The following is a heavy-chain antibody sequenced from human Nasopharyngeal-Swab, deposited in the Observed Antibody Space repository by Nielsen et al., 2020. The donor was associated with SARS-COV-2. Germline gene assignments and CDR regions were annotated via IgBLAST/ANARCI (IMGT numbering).Heavy chain of an antibody. CDR1: GFTFSNYA. D-gene: IGHD1-26*01. V-gene: IGHV3-23*01. CDR2: ISASGGST. CDR3: AKGGRAGATRRYYYGMDV. Sequence: GGSLRLSCAASGFTFSNYAMSWVRQAPGKGLEWVSGISASGGSTYYADSVKGRFTISRYSSNNTLYLQMNSLRAEDTAAYYCAKGGRAGATRRYYYGMDVWGQGTTVTVSS. J-gene: IGHJ6*02.